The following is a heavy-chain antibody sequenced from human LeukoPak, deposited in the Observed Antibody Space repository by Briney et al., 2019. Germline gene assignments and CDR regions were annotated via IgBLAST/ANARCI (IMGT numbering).Heavy chain of an antibody. D-gene: IGHD3-16*01. CDR3: TADLRL. V-gene: IGHV3-15*01. Sequence: GGSLRLSCAVSGFTFNTAWMAWVRQAPGKGLEYVGRIKSETDGGTTYYAAPVKGRFTISRDDSKNTLYLQMDGLKIEDTALYYCTADLRLWGQGTQVTVSS. CDR1: GFTFNTAW. J-gene: IGHJ1*01. CDR2: IKSETDGGTT.